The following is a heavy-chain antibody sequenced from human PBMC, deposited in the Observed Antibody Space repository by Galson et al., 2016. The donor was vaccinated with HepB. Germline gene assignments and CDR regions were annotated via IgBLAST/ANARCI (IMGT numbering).Heavy chain of an antibody. D-gene: IGHD5-12*01. CDR2: ISYDGSKN. J-gene: IGHJ4*02. CDR3: AKEILDIVATTHPDY. CDR1: GFTFRDYG. V-gene: IGHV3-30*18. Sequence: SLRLSCAASGFTFRDYGMHWVRQAPGKGLEGVAFISYDGSKNYYADPVKGRFTMARDNSTNTLYLQMNSLRPEDTAMYYCAKEILDIVATTHPDYWGQGTLVTVSS.